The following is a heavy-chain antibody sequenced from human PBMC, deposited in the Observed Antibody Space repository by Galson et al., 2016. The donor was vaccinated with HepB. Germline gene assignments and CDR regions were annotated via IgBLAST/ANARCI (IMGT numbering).Heavy chain of an antibody. V-gene: IGHV4-59*01. J-gene: IGHJ5*02. Sequence: SETLSLTCTVSGDSINSFYWSWVRQPPGKGLEWIGYISYSGKTNYNPALKSRVTISLDTSKNQFFLELTSVTVADTAVYYCARLRHVRTTIFAVPRWRFDPWGQGTLVTVSS. D-gene: IGHD3-3*01. CDR2: ISYSGKT. CDR3: ARLRHVRTTIFAVPRWRFDP. CDR1: GDSINSFY.